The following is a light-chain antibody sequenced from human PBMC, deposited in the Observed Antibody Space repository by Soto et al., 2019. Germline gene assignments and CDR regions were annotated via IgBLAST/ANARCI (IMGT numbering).Light chain of an antibody. V-gene: IGLV1-44*01. J-gene: IGLJ2*01. CDR1: SSNIGTNT. CDR2: STN. Sequence: QSALTQPPSASGTPGQRVTISCSGSSSNIGTNTVNWYQQLPGSAPQLPLYSTNQRPSGVPGRFSGSKSGTSASLAISGLQSDDEADYYCAGWDGSLNVVLFGGGTKLTV. CDR3: AGWDGSLNVVL.